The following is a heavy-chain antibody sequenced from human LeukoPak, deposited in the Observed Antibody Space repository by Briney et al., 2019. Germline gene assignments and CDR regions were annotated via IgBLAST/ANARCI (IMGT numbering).Heavy chain of an antibody. Sequence: SVKVSCKASGGTVSRYPISWVRQAPGQGLEWMGGIIPIFGTANYAQKFQGRVTITADESTSTAYMELSSLRSEDTAVYYCARDNTAVAGARGFDYWGQGTLVTVSS. V-gene: IGHV1-69*13. CDR3: ARDNTAVAGARGFDY. CDR2: IIPIFGTA. D-gene: IGHD6-19*01. J-gene: IGHJ4*02. CDR1: GGTVSRYP.